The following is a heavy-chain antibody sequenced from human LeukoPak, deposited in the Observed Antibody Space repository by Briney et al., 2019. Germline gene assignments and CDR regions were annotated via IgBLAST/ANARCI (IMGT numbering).Heavy chain of an antibody. J-gene: IGHJ3*01. CDR3: TRGGSSGYNYNAFDV. CDR2: ISILCSNI. CDR1: GFTFSGHE. D-gene: IGHD3-22*01. V-gene: IGHV3-48*03. Sequence: GGSLRLSCAASGFTFSGHEMNWVRQAPRKGLEWISYISILCSNIYYADSVKSRFTISRDNAKNSLYLQMNSLRAEDTAVYYCTRGGSSGYNYNAFDVWGRGTMVSVSS.